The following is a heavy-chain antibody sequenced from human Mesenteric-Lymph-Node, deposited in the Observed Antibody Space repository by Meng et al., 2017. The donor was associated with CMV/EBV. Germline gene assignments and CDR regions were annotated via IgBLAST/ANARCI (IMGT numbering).Heavy chain of an antibody. CDR1: GGSISSYY. Sequence: GSLRLSCTVSGGSISSYYWSWIRQPPGKGLEWIGYIYYSGSTNYNPSLKSRVTISVDTSKNQFSLKLSSVTAADTAVYYCARVAARYYYYGMDVWGQGTTVTVSS. V-gene: IGHV4-59*01. D-gene: IGHD6-6*01. J-gene: IGHJ6*02. CDR2: IYYSGST. CDR3: ARVAARYYYYGMDV.